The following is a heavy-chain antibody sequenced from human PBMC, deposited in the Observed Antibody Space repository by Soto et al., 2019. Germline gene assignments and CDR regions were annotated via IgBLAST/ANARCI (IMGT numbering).Heavy chain of an antibody. CDR2: IYASGGT. J-gene: IGHJ5*02. D-gene: IGHD6-6*01. Sequence: GLDLEWLAIIYASGGTHYSPSLKTRLTITKDTSKNQVVLTMTNMDPVDTATYYCGHRRDVATRCWFDPWGQGILVTVSS. V-gene: IGHV2-5*01. CDR3: GHRRDVATRCWFDP.